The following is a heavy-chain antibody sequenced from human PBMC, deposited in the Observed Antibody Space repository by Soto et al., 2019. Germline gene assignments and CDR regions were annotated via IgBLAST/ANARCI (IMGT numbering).Heavy chain of an antibody. CDR2: ISAYNGNT. D-gene: IGHD2-15*01. CDR3: ARECSGGSCYSSSYGMDV. CDR1: GYTFTSCG. Sequence: ASVKVSCKASGYTFTSCGISWVRQAPGQGLEWMGWISAYNGNTNYAQKLQGRVTMTTDTSTSTAYMELRSLRSDDTAVYYCARECSGGSCYSSSYGMDVWGQGTMVTVS. J-gene: IGHJ6*02. V-gene: IGHV1-18*01.